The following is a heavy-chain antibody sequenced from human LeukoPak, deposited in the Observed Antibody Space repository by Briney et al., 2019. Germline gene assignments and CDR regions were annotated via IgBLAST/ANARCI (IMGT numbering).Heavy chain of an antibody. CDR2: IYPGDSDT. D-gene: IGHD1-1*01. V-gene: IGHV5-51*01. CDR1: GYSFPDYW. CDR3: ARPRYNWNVGDY. J-gene: IGHJ4*02. Sequence: PGESLKISCKGSGYSFPDYWIAWVRQMPGKGLEWMGIIYPGDSDTIYSPSFQGQVTISADKSISTAYLQWSSLKASDTAMYYCARPRYNWNVGDYWGQGTLVTVSS.